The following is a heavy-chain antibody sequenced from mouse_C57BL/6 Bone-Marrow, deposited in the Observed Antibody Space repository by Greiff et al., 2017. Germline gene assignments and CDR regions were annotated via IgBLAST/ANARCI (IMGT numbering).Heavy chain of an antibody. CDR1: GFTFSDAW. V-gene: IGHV6-6*01. D-gene: IGHD2-1*01. CDR2: IRNKANNHAT. Sequence: EVKLQESGGGLVQPGGSMKLSCAASGFTFSDAWMDWVRQSPEKGLEWVAEIRNKANNHATYYAESVKGRFTISRDDSKSSVYLQMNSLRAEDTGIYYSTRPYGNYGFDYWGQGTTLTVSS. J-gene: IGHJ2*01. CDR3: TRPYGNYGFDY.